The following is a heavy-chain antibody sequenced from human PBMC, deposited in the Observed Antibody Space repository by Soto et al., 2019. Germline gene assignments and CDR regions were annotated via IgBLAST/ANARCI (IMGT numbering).Heavy chain of an antibody. CDR2: IYYSGST. D-gene: IGHD3-22*01. V-gene: IGHV4-59*01. CDR1: GDSISSYY. CDR3: ARWPTMIVVGNRDAFDI. Sequence: SETLSLTCTVSGDSISSYYWSWIRQPPGKGLEWIGYIYYSGSTNYNPSLKSRVTISVDTSKNQFSLKLSSVTAADTAVYYCARWPTMIVVGNRDAFDIWGQGTMVTVSS. J-gene: IGHJ3*02.